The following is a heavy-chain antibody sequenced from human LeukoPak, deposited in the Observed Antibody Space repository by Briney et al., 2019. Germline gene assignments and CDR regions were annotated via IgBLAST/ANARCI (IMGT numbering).Heavy chain of an antibody. V-gene: IGHV3-48*03. J-gene: IGHJ4*02. CDR1: QFTFRNYE. CDR3: TSSKWFYFDS. D-gene: IGHD3-22*01. CDR2: TGSSTI. Sequence: GGSLRLSCTTSQFTFRNYEVNWVRQAPGKGLEWISFTGSSTIQYADSVTGRFTISRDNAKNSLYLQMNSLRVEDTAVYYCTSSKWFYFDSWGQGTLVTVSS.